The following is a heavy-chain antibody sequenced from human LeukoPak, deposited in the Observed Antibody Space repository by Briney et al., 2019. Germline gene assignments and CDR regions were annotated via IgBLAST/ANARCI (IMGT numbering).Heavy chain of an antibody. CDR2: ISDSGGRT. V-gene: IGHV3-23*01. J-gene: IGHJ4*02. CDR1: RFTFSSYA. D-gene: IGHD6-19*01. CDR3: AKAKFPIFSSGWYYFDY. Sequence: PGGSLRLSCAASRFTFSSYAMTWVRQAPGKGLEWVSSISDSGGRTYYADSVKGRFTISRDNSKTMLHLQMNSLRVEDTAVYYCAKAKFPIFSSGWYYFDYWGQGTLVTVSS.